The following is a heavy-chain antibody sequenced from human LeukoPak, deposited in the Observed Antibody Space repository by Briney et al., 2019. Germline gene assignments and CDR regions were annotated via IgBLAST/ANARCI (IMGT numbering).Heavy chain of an antibody. CDR2: IRYDGSNK. D-gene: IGHD1-1*01. J-gene: IGHJ4*02. CDR1: GFTFSSYG. V-gene: IGHV3-30*02. CDR3: VQDPRTAGSNDY. Sequence: SGGSLRLSCAASGFTFSSYGMHWVRQAPGKGLEWVAFIRYDGSNKYYADSVKGRFTISRDNSKNTLYLQMNSLRAEDTAVYYCVQDPRTAGSNDYWGQGTLVTVSS.